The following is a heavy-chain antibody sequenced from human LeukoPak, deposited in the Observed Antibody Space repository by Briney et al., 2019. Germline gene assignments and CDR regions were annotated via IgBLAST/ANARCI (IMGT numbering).Heavy chain of an antibody. Sequence: PGGSLRLSCAASGFTFSSSGMHWVRQAPGTGLEWVTFIRYDGSSKYYADSVKGRFTISRDNSKNTLYLQMNSLRVEDTAVYYCAKAIRSGGYYFDYWGQGTLVTVSS. CDR2: IRYDGSSK. V-gene: IGHV3-30*02. J-gene: IGHJ4*02. CDR1: GFTFSSSG. CDR3: AKAIRSGGYYFDY. D-gene: IGHD1-26*01.